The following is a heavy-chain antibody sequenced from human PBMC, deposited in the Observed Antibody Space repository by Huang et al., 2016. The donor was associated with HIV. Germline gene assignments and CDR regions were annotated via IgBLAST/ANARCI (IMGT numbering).Heavy chain of an antibody. J-gene: IGHJ6*03. CDR1: GYTFISYD. CDR2: MNPNSGST. CDR3: ARGDYYGSANFRRHPYYYYYSMDV. Sequence: QVQLVQSGAEVKKPGASVKVSCKASGYTFISYDIPWVRQATGQGRELMGWMNPNSGSTGYSQKFHTRITITRNTSIRTAYMELNSLRSEDMAVYYCARGDYYGSANFRRHPYYYYYSMDVWGKGTTVTVSS. V-gene: IGHV1-8*03. D-gene: IGHD3-10*01.